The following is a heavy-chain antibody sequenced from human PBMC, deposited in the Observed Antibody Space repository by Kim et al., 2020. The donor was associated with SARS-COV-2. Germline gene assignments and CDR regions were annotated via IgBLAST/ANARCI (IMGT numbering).Heavy chain of an antibody. D-gene: IGHD3-22*01. CDR1: GFTFSSYA. Sequence: GGSLRLSCAASGFTFSSYAMSWVRQAPGKGLEWVSTISGGGDSTYYADSVRGHFTISRDNSKNTLYLQMNSLRAEDTAVYYCAKSGSSITMVIVVFTYWGQGTLVTVSS. CDR3: AKSGSSITMVIVVFTY. CDR2: ISGGGDST. J-gene: IGHJ4*02. V-gene: IGHV3-23*01.